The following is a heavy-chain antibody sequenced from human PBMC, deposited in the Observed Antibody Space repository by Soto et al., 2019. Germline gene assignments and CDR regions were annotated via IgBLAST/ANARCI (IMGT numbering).Heavy chain of an antibody. CDR3: ARETSIAAADY. J-gene: IGHJ4*02. CDR1: GYTFTSYG. Sequence: QVQLVQSGAEVKKPGASVKVSCKASGYTFTSYGISWVPQAPGQGLEWMGGISAFNGNTNYAQNLQGRVTVTTDTTTSTAYTELRSKRSDYTAVYSSARETSIAAADYWGQGTLVTVSS. V-gene: IGHV1-18*01. CDR2: ISAFNGNT. D-gene: IGHD6-13*01.